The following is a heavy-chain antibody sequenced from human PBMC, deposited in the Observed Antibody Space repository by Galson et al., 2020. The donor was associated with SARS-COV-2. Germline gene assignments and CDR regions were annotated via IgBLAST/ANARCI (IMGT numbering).Heavy chain of an antibody. Sequence: ASVKVSCKASGYTFSTYDIYWVREATGKGLEWMGWMDPNTGKTGYAQEYRGRVSMTRDTSISTAYMELSSLTFEDTATYYCARGYGVDWGQGTLVTVSS. J-gene: IGHJ4*02. D-gene: IGHD2-8*01. V-gene: IGHV1-8*02. CDR3: ARGYGVD. CDR1: GYTFSTYD. CDR2: MDPNTGKT.